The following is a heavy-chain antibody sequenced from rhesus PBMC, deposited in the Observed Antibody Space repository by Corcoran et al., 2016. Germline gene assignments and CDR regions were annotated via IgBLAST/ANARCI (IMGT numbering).Heavy chain of an antibody. Sequence: QVQLVQSGTEVKKPGSSVKVSCKTSGYTFTDYYIHWVRQAPGQGLEWMGEINPKTGGTNYAKKFQGRVTMTRDTSTSTAYMELSSRRSEDTAVYYCERDIGWGSYDYWGQGVLVTVSS. CDR3: ERDIGWGSYDY. V-gene: IGHV1-138*01. CDR2: INPKTGGT. D-gene: IGHD5-12*01. J-gene: IGHJ4*01. CDR1: GYTFTDYY.